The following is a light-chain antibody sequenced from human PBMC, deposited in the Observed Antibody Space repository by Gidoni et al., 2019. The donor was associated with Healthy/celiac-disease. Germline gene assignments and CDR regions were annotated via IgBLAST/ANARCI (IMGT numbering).Light chain of an antibody. Sequence: EIVKTQSPATLSVSPGERDTLSCRASQSVRSNLAWYQQKPGQAPRLLIYGASTRATGIPARFSGSGSETEFTLTISSLQSEDFAVYYCQQYNNWPPRRTFGQGTKVEIK. V-gene: IGKV3-15*01. J-gene: IGKJ1*01. CDR1: QSVRSN. CDR3: QQYNNWPPRRT. CDR2: GAS.